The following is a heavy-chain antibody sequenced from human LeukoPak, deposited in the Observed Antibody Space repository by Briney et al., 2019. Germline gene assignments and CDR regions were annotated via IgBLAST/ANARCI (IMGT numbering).Heavy chain of an antibody. V-gene: IGHV4-59*01. CDR1: GGSISSYY. Sequence: SETLSLTCTVSGGSISSYYWSWIRQPPGKGLEWIGYIYYSGSTNYNPSLKSRVTISVDTSKNQFSLKLSSVTAADTAVYYCARPASIAARPRAFDIWGQGTMVTVSS. J-gene: IGHJ3*02. D-gene: IGHD6-6*01. CDR2: IYYSGST. CDR3: ARPASIAARPRAFDI.